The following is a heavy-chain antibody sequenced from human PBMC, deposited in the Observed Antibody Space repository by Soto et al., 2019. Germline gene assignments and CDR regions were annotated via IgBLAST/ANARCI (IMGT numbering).Heavy chain of an antibody. CDR2: ISYDGSNK. D-gene: IGHD3-22*01. Sequence: QVQLVESGGGVVQPGRSLRLSCAASGFTFSSYAMHWVRQAPGKGLEWVAVISYDGSNKYYADSVKGRFTISRDNSKNTLYLQMNSLRAEDTAVYYCARARGSSGYYDYWGQGTLVTVSS. J-gene: IGHJ4*02. V-gene: IGHV3-30-3*01. CDR1: GFTFSSYA. CDR3: ARARGSSGYYDY.